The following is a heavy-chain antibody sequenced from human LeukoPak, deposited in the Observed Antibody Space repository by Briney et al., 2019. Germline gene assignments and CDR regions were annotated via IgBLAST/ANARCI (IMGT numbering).Heavy chain of an antibody. CDR1: GYSISSGYY. V-gene: IGHV4-38-2*02. CDR2: IYHSGST. D-gene: IGHD3-3*01. J-gene: IGHJ3*02. Sequence: SETLSLTCTVSGYSISSGYYWGWIRQPPGKGLEWIGNIYHSGSTYYNPSLKSRVTISVDTSKNHFSLTLSSVTAADTAVYYCARFGGPHAFDIWGQGTMVTVSS. CDR3: ARFGGPHAFDI.